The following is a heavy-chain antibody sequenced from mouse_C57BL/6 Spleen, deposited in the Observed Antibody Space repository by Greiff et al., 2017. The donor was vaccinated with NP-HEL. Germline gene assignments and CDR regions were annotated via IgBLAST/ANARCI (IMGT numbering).Heavy chain of an antibody. D-gene: IGHD1-1*01. CDR1: GYTFTSYW. CDR3: AASYYGSSSHLYFDY. V-gene: IGHV1-52*01. J-gene: IGHJ2*01. Sequence: QVQLQQPGAELVRPGSSVKLSCKASGYTFTSYWMHWVKQRPIQGLEWIGNIDPSDSETHYNQKFKDKATLTVDKSSSTAYMQLSSLTSEDSAVYYCAASYYGSSSHLYFDYWGQGTTLTVSS. CDR2: IDPSDSET.